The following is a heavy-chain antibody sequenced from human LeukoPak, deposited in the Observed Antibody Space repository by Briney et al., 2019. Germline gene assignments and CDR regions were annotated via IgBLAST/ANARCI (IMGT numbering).Heavy chain of an antibody. CDR3: ARADGWLVGVSY. J-gene: IGHJ4*02. CDR2: IWYDGSNK. D-gene: IGHD6-19*01. Sequence: GRSLRLSCAASGLTFSSYGMHWVRQAPGKGLEWVAVIWYDGSNKYYADSVKGRFTISRDNSKNTLYLQMNSLRAEDTAVYYCARADGWLVGVSYWGQGTLVTVSS. V-gene: IGHV3-33*01. CDR1: GLTFSSYG.